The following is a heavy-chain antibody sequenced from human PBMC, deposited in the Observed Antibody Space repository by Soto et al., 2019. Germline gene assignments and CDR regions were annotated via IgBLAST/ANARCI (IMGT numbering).Heavy chain of an antibody. V-gene: IGHV3-33*01. D-gene: IGHD1-26*01. CDR3: AIDGVGATTYYYYGMDV. CDR2: IWYDGSNK. CDR1: GFTFSSYG. Sequence: GESLKISCAASGFTFSSYGMHWVRQAPGKGLEWVAVIWYDGSNKYYADSVKGRFTISRDNSKNTLYLQMNSLRAEDTAVYYCAIDGVGATTYYYYGMDVWGQGTTVTVSS. J-gene: IGHJ6*02.